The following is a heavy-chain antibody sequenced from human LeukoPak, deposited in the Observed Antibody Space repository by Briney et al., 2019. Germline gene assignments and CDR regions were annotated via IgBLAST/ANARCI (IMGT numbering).Heavy chain of an antibody. V-gene: IGHV3-20*04. CDR3: ARGGSSSWWFDP. J-gene: IGHJ5*02. Sequence: GGSLRLSCAASGFTFDDYGMSWVRQAPGKGLEWGSGINWNGGSTGYADSVKGRFTISRDNAKNSLYLQMNSLRAEDTALYYCARGGSSSWWFDPWGQGTLVTVSS. CDR1: GFTFDDYG. D-gene: IGHD6-6*01. CDR2: INWNGGST.